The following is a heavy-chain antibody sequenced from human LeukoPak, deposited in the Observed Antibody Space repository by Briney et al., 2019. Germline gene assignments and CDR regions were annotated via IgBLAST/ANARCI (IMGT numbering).Heavy chain of an antibody. CDR3: ARDHHRRLYDSQARGTFDI. D-gene: IGHD3-22*01. CDR2: IKQDGSEK. Sequence: GGSLRLSCAASGFSFSDAWMSWVRQIPGKGLEWVANIKQDGSEKYYVDSVKGRFTISRDNAKNSLYLQMNSLRAEDTAVYYCARDHHRRLYDSQARGTFDIWGQGTMVTVSS. J-gene: IGHJ3*02. V-gene: IGHV3-7*01. CDR1: GFSFSDAW.